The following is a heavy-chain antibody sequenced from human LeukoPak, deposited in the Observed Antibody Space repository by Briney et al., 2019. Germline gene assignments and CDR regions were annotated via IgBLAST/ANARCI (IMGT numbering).Heavy chain of an antibody. D-gene: IGHD6-13*01. CDR3: AKDSAAGPYYFDY. J-gene: IGHJ4*02. CDR1: GFTFSSCG. V-gene: IGHV3-30*02. CDR2: IRYDGSSE. Sequence: PGGSLRLSCAASGFTFSSCGMHWVRQAPGKGLQWVAFIRYDGSSEYYADSVKGRFTISRDNSKNTLYLQMNSLRAEDTAVYYCAKDSAAGPYYFDYWGQGTLVTVSS.